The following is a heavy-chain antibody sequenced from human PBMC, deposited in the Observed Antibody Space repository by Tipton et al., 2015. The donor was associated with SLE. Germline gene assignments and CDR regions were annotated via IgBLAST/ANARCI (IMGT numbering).Heavy chain of an antibody. V-gene: IGHV4-59*08. J-gene: IGHJ2*01. CDR3: ARHPRGVWYFDL. CDR2: IYYSGST. CDR1: GGSISSYY. Sequence: TLSHTCTVSGGSISSYYWSWIRQPPGKGLEWIGYIYYSGSTNYNPSLKSRVTISVDTSKKQFSLKLSSVTAADTAVYYCARHPRGVWYFDLWGRGTLVTVSS. D-gene: IGHD3-10*01.